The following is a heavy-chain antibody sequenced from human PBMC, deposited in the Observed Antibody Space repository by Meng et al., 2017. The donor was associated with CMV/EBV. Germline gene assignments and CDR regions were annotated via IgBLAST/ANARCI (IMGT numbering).Heavy chain of an antibody. CDR2: IYYSGST. CDR1: GGSVSSGSYY. Sequence: SETLSLTCTVSGGSVSSGSYYWSWIRQPPGKGLEWIGYIYYSGSTTYNPSLKSRVTISVDTSKNQFSLKLSSVTAADTAVYYCARDVAARPSYSYGMDVWGQGTTVTVSS. D-gene: IGHD6-6*01. V-gene: IGHV4-61*01. CDR3: ARDVAARPSYSYGMDV. J-gene: IGHJ6*02.